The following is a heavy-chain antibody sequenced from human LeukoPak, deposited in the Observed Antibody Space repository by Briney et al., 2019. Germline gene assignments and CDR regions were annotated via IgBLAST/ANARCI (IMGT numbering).Heavy chain of an antibody. V-gene: IGHV3-11*04. Sequence: GGSLRLSCAASGFTFSDYYMSWIRQAPGKGLEWVSYISNSGSTIYYADSVKGRFTISRDNAKNSLYLQMNSLRAEDTAVYYCARDREAMVTGWARGDYWGQGTLVTVSS. CDR3: ARDREAMVTGWARGDY. CDR2: ISNSGSTI. D-gene: IGHD5-18*01. J-gene: IGHJ4*02. CDR1: GFTFSDYY.